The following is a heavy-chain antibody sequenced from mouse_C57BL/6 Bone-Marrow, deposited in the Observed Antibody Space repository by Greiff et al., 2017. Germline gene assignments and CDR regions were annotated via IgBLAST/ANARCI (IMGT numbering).Heavy chain of an antibody. CDR2: ISNGGGST. V-gene: IGHV5-12*01. CDR1: GFTFSDYY. J-gene: IGHJ2*01. Sequence: EVQLVESGGGLVQPGGSLKLSCAASGFTFSDYYMYWVRQTPEKRLEWVAYISNGGGSTYYPDTVKGRFTISRDNAKNTLYLQMSRLKSEDTAMYYCARAFTTVVATGFDYWGQGTTLTVSS. D-gene: IGHD1-1*01. CDR3: ARAFTTVVATGFDY.